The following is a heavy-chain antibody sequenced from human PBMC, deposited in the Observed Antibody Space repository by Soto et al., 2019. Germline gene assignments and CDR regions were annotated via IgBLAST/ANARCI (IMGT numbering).Heavy chain of an antibody. D-gene: IGHD6-19*01. CDR3: ASSIAVAGRDYYYYYGMDV. V-gene: IGHV1-69*01. CDR1: GGTFSSYA. J-gene: IGHJ6*02. Sequence: QVQLVQSGAEVKKPGSSVKVSCKASGGTFSSYAISWVRQAPGQGLEWMGGIIPIFGTANYAQKFQGRVTITADESTSTAYMELSSLRSEDTAVYYCASSIAVAGRDYYYYYGMDVWGQGTTVTVSS. CDR2: IIPIFGTA.